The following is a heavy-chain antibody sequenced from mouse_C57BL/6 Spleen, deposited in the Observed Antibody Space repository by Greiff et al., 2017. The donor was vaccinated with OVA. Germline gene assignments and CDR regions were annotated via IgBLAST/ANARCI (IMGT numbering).Heavy chain of an antibody. D-gene: IGHD2-1*01. CDR1: GYSFTGYY. V-gene: IGHV1-42*01. CDR3: ARPLLSYAMDY. J-gene: IGHJ4*01. Sequence: EVQLQQSGPELVKPGASVKISCKASGYSFTGYYMNWVKQSPEKSLEWIGEINPSTGGTTYNQKFKDKATLTVDKSSSTAYMQLKSLTSEDSAVYYCARPLLSYAMDYWGQGTSVTVSS. CDR2: INPSTGGT.